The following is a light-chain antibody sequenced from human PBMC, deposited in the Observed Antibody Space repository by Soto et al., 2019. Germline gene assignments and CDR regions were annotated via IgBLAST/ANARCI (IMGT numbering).Light chain of an antibody. J-gene: IGKJ4*01. CDR1: QSVSST. Sequence: EFVLTQSPATLSVSPGERATLSCRASQSVSSTLAWYQQKPGQAPRLLIYGASTRATGIPARFSGSGSGTEFTLTISSLQSEDFAVYYCQQYNNWPLSFGGGTKVDIK. V-gene: IGKV3-15*01. CDR3: QQYNNWPLS. CDR2: GAS.